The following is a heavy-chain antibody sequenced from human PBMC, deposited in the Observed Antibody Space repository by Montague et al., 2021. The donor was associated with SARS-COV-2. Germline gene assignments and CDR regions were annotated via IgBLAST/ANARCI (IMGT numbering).Heavy chain of an antibody. CDR3: ARDRYSGYVLDAFDI. D-gene: IGHD5-12*01. J-gene: IGHJ3*02. CDR1: GGSISSGGYC. V-gene: IGHV4-31*03. Sequence: TLSLTCTVSGGSISSGGYCWSWIRQPPGKGLEWIGYIYYSGSTYYNPSLKSRVTISADTSKNQFSLKLSSVTAADTAVYYCARDRYSGYVLDAFDIWGQGTMVTVSS. CDR2: IYYSGST.